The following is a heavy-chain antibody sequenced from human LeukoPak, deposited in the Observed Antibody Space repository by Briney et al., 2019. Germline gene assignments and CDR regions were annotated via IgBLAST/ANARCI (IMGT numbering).Heavy chain of an antibody. CDR3: AKVPVGATRTRAFDY. CDR2: ISGSGGST. D-gene: IGHD1-26*01. Sequence: PGGSLRLSCAASGFTFSSYAMSWVRQAPGEGLEWVSGISGSGGSTYYADSVKGRFTISRDNSKNTLYVQMNSLRAEDTAVYYCAKVPVGATRTRAFDYWGQGTLVTVPS. J-gene: IGHJ4*02. V-gene: IGHV3-23*01. CDR1: GFTFSSYA.